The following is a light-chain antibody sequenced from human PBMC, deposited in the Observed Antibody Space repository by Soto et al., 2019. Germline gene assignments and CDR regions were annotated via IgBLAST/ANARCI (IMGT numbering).Light chain of an antibody. Sequence: DIQMTQSPSTLSASLGDTVTITCRASQSISSWLAWYQQKPGKAPKLLIYDASVLQSGVPSRFSGSGSGTEFTLTISSLQPDDFATYYCQQYNSHSWTFGQGTKVDI. CDR1: QSISSW. CDR3: QQYNSHSWT. CDR2: DAS. J-gene: IGKJ1*01. V-gene: IGKV1-5*01.